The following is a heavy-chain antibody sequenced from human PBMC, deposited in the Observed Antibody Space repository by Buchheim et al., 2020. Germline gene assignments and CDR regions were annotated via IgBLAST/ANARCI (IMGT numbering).Heavy chain of an antibody. V-gene: IGHV3-66*01. CDR1: RLPVGSNY. CDR3: ARGIPAAGTAFGY. CDR2: IYSGGPT. J-gene: IGHJ4*02. D-gene: IGHD6-13*01. Sequence: EEQVVESGGGLVQPGGSLRLSCAASRLPVGSNYMSWVRQAPGKGPEWVSLIYSGGPTYYADSVKGRFIVSRDTSKDILYIQMNTLRAEDTAVYYCARGIPAAGTAFGYWGQGTL.